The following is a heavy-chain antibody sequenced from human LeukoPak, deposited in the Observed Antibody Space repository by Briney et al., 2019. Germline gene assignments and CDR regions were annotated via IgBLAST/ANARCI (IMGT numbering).Heavy chain of an antibody. CDR3: VVGGSPGY. V-gene: IGHV3-74*01. J-gene: IGHJ4*02. CDR1: GLAFSAYK. CDR2: ISTDGYTT. Sequence: GGSLRLSCDASGLAFSAYKMHWVRQAPRKGLVWVSRISTDGYTTDYADFVQGRFTASRDNTKNTWSLEMNSLRAEDTAVYYCVVGGSPGYWGQGTLVTVPS. D-gene: IGHD2-15*01.